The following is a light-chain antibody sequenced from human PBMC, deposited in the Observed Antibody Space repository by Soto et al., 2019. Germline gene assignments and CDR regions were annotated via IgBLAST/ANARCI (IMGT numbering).Light chain of an antibody. CDR2: AAS. V-gene: IGKV1-17*01. Sequence: DIQMTQSPSSLSASVGDRVTITCRASQGIRNDLNWYQQKPGKAPKRLIYAASSSQSGVPSRFSGSGSGTEFTLTISSLQPEDFATYYCLQHNKYPRTLGQGTKVDIK. CDR1: QGIRND. CDR3: LQHNKYPRT. J-gene: IGKJ1*01.